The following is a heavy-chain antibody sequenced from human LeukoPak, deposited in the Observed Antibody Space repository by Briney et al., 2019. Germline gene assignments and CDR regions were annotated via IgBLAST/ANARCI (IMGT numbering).Heavy chain of an antibody. J-gene: IGHJ4*02. Sequence: SETLSLTCTVSGGSISDGSYYWGWIRQSPGKGLEWIASIYYGGSTYYNPSLKSRVTISVDTSKNQFSLKLSSVTAADTAVYYCARGRRGIAAVWNLLDYWGQGTLVTVSS. CDR2: IYYGGST. D-gene: IGHD6-13*01. CDR1: GGSISDGSYY. CDR3: ARGRRGIAAVWNLLDY. V-gene: IGHV4-39*07.